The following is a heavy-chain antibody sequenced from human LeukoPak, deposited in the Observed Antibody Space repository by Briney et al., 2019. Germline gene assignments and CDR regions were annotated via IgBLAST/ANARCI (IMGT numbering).Heavy chain of an antibody. CDR1: GGSVSSSTYD. CDR3: VRRVLSFSRPSNFDY. Sequence: TSETLSLTCSVSGGSVSSSTYDWGWIRQPPGKGLEWMGNIYYSGTTYYNPSLKSRVTISIDTSKKQFSLKLTSVTAADTAVYYCVRRVLSFSRPSNFDYWGQGILVTLSS. CDR2: IYYSGTT. V-gene: IGHV4-39*01. D-gene: IGHD2-2*01. J-gene: IGHJ4*02.